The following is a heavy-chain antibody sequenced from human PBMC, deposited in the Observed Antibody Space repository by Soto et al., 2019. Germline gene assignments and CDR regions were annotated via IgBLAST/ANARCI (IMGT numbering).Heavy chain of an antibody. Sequence: SVKVSCKASGGTFSSYAISWVRQAPGQGLEWMGGIIPIFGTANYAQKFQGRVTITADKSTSTAYMELSSLRSEDTAVYYCARTQLRFLEWLPPKYYYYGMDVWGQGTTVTVSS. CDR3: ARTQLRFLEWLPPKYYYYGMDV. V-gene: IGHV1-69*06. CDR1: GGTFSSYA. D-gene: IGHD3-3*01. CDR2: IIPIFGTA. J-gene: IGHJ6*02.